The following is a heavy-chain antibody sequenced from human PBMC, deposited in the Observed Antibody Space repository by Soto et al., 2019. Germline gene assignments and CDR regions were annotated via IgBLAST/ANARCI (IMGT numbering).Heavy chain of an antibody. J-gene: IGHJ5*02. CDR2: TYYRSLWQT. CDR1: GDSVSSNDAV. V-gene: IGHV6-1*01. CDR3: ARLVGNSWLDQ. Sequence: QVQLQQSGPGLVKPSQTLSLTCAISGDSVSSNDAVWNWIRQSPSRGLEWLGRTYYRSLWQTAYALSVKGRMTITPGASNNQFSLQLNSVTPEATAMYYCARLVGNSWLDQWGQGTLVTASA. D-gene: IGHD6-6*01.